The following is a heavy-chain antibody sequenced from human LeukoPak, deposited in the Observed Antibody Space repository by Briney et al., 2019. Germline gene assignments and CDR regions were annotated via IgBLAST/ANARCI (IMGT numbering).Heavy chain of an antibody. CDR1: GFAFSSYC. CDR2: ISTDGTAI. J-gene: IGHJ4*02. CDR3: ARDSILITFGGVAPGGYFDY. Sequence: PGGSLRLSCEVSGFAFSSYCMNWVRQAPGKGLEWISDISTDGTAINYADSVKGRFTISRDNAKNLLYLQMNSPRAEDTAIYYCARDSILITFGGVAPGGYFDYWGQGALVTVSS. D-gene: IGHD3-16*01. V-gene: IGHV3-48*01.